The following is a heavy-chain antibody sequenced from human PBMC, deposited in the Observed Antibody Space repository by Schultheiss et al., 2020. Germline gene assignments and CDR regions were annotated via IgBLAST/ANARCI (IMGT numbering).Heavy chain of an antibody. Sequence: GGSLRLSCAASGFAFSSYTMTWVRQAPGKGLEWVSAISGSGGSTYYADSVKGRFTISRDNSKNTLYLQMNSLRAEDTAVYYCAKVYSGYEMGDAKFDYWGQGTLVTVSS. CDR2: ISGSGGST. CDR3: AKVYSGYEMGDAKFDY. CDR1: GFAFSSYT. D-gene: IGHD5-12*01. V-gene: IGHV3-23*01. J-gene: IGHJ4*02.